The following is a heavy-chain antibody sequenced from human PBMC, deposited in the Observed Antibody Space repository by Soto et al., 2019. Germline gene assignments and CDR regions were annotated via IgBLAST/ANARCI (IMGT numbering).Heavy chain of an antibody. V-gene: IGHV3-23*01. Sequence: EVQLLESGGGLVQPGGSLRLSCAASGFTFSSYAMSWVRQAPGKGLEWVSAISGSGDSTDYADSVKGRFTISRDNSKNTLYRQMNGVRAEDTSGAYCTKRLLFDYWGQGTLVTVSS. J-gene: IGHJ4*02. CDR1: GFTFSSYA. CDR3: TKRLLFDY. CDR2: ISGSGDST.